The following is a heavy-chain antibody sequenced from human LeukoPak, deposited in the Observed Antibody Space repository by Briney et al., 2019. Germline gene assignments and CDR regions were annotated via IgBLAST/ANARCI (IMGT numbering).Heavy chain of an antibody. CDR3: ARDLGYCTNGVCHTRFDY. CDR1: GYTFTSYG. D-gene: IGHD2-8*01. Sequence: GASVKVSCKASGYTFTSYGISWVRQAPGQGLEWMGWISAYNGNTNYAQKPQGRVTVTTDTSTSTAYMELRSLRSDDTAVYYCARDLGYCTNGVCHTRFDYWGQGTLVAVSS. V-gene: IGHV1-18*01. CDR2: ISAYNGNT. J-gene: IGHJ4*02.